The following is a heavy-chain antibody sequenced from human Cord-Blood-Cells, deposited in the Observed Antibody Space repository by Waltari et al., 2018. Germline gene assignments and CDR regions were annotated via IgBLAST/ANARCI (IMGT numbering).Heavy chain of an antibody. CDR1: GGSISSSSYH. V-gene: IGHV4-39*01. D-gene: IGHD3-16*01. CDR2: IYYSGST. Sequence: QLQLQESGPGLVKPSETLSLTCTVSGGSISSSSYHWGWIRQRPGKGLEWIGSIYYSGSTYYNPSLKSRVTISVDTSKNQFSLKLSSVTAADTAVYYCARQFMITFGGVIGYYYGMDVWGQGTTVTVSS. CDR3: ARQFMITFGGVIGYYYGMDV. J-gene: IGHJ6*02.